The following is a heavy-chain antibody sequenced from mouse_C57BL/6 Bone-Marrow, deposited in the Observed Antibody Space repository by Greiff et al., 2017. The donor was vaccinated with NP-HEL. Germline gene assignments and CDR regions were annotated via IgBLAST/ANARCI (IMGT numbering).Heavy chain of an antibody. V-gene: IGHV1-53*01. CDR1: GYTFTSYW. D-gene: IGHD1-1*01. CDR3: ARLGVVVPYAMDY. J-gene: IGHJ4*01. Sequence: VQLQQPGTELVKPGASVKLSCKASGYTFTSYWMHWVKQRPGQGLEWIGNINPSNGGTNYNEKFKSKATLTVDKSSSTAYMQLSSLTSEDSAVYYCARLGVVVPYAMDYWGQGTSVTVSS. CDR2: INPSNGGT.